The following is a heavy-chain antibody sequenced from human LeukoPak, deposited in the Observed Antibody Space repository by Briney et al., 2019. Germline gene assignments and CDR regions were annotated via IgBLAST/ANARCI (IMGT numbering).Heavy chain of an antibody. D-gene: IGHD6-19*01. CDR2: IIPIFGTA. Sequence: ASVKVSCKASGGTFSSYAISWVRQAPGQGLEGMGGIIPIFGTANYAQKFQGRVTITTDESTSTAYMELSSLRSEDTAVYYCARGRVAGNYYYYYMDVWGKGTTVTVSS. CDR3: ARGRVAGNYYYYYMDV. V-gene: IGHV1-69*05. CDR1: GGTFSSYA. J-gene: IGHJ6*03.